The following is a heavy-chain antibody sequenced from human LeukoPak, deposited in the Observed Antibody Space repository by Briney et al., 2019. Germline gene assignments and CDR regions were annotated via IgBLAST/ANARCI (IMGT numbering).Heavy chain of an antibody. V-gene: IGHV3-64*01. J-gene: IGHJ6*02. Sequence: GGSLRLSCAASGFTFSSYAMHWVRQAPGKGLEYVSAISSNGGSTYYANSVKGRFTISRDNSKNTLYLQMNSLRAEDTAVYYCARDVVVVVPAAAVGRTYYYYYGMDVWGQGTTVTVSS. D-gene: IGHD2-2*01. CDR2: ISSNGGST. CDR3: ARDVVVVVPAAAVGRTYYYYYGMDV. CDR1: GFTFSSYA.